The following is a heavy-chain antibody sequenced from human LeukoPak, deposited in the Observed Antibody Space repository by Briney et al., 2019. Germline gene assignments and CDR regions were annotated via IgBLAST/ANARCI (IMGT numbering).Heavy chain of an antibody. CDR3: AKAPRYYGSGSYYPLTLNYYYYGMDV. D-gene: IGHD3-10*01. CDR1: GFTFSSYG. V-gene: IGHV3-30*02. CDR2: IRYDGSNK. Sequence: PGGSLRLSCAASGFTFSSYGMHWVRQAPGKGLEWVAFIRYDGSNKYYADSVKGRFTISRDNSKNALYLQMNSLRAEDTAVYYCAKAPRYYGSGSYYPLTLNYYYYGMDVWGQGTTVTVSS. J-gene: IGHJ6*02.